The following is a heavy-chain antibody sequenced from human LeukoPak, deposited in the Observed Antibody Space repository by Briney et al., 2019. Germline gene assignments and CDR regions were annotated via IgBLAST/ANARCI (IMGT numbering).Heavy chain of an antibody. V-gene: IGHV1-69*04. D-gene: IGHD1-26*01. CDR2: IIPILGIA. CDR1: GGTFSSYA. J-gene: IGHJ4*02. CDR3: ARGYSGSFEY. Sequence: GASVKVSCKASGGTFSSYAISWVRQAPGQGLEWMGRIIPILGIANYAQKFQGRVTIAADKSTSTAYMELSSLRSEDTAVYYCARGYSGSFEYWGQGTLVTVSS.